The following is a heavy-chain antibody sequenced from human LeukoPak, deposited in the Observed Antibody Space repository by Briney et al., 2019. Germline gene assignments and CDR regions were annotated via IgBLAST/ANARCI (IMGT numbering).Heavy chain of an antibody. CDR2: IKTEGSIT. J-gene: IGHJ3*02. CDR1: GFSLSVYC. Sequence: GRSLSLSCAASGFSLSVYCMHWVRHAPGRGPVWVSRIKTEGSITDYADSVKGRLAISRENSKNTLYLQMNSVRAEDTAVYYCARAGGYSYGYGAFDIWGQGTMVTVPS. D-gene: IGHD5-18*01. V-gene: IGHV3-74*01. CDR3: ARAGGYSYGYGAFDI.